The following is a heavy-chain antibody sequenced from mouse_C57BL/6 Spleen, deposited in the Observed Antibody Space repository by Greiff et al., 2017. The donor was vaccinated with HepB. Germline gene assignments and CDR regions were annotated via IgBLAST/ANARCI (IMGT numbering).Heavy chain of an antibody. J-gene: IGHJ2*01. D-gene: IGHD1-1*01. V-gene: IGHV14-4*01. CDR3: TTYYGSSSYYFDY. CDR2: IDPENGDT. CDR1: GFNIKDDY. Sequence: DVKLVESGAELVRPGASVKLSCTASGFNIKDDYMHWVKQRPEQGLEWIGWIDPENGDTEYASKFQGKATITADTSSNTAYLQLSSLTSEDTAVYYCTTYYGSSSYYFDYWGQGTTLTVSS.